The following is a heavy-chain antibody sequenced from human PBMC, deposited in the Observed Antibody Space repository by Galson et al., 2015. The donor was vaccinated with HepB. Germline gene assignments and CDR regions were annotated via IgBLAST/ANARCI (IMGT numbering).Heavy chain of an antibody. V-gene: IGHV3-23*01. Sequence: SLRLSCAASGFTFSSYAMTWVRQAPGKGLEWVSAISGSGGSTYYADSVKGRFTISRDNSKNTLYLQMNSLRAEDTAVYYCARDPSITGTTGPFDIWGQGTMVTVSS. D-gene: IGHD1-20*01. CDR1: GFTFSSYA. J-gene: IGHJ3*02. CDR3: ARDPSITGTTGPFDI. CDR2: ISGSGGST.